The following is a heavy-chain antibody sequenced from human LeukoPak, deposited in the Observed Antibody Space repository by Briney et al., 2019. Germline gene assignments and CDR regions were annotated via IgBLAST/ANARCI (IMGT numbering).Heavy chain of an antibody. CDR1: GFTFSSYW. CDR2: IKQDGSET. J-gene: IGHJ6*03. Sequence: PGGSLRLSCAASGFTFSSYWMTWVRQAPGKGLEWVANIKQDGSETHYVDSVKGRFTISRNNAKNSLYLQMNNLRAEDTAVYYCARDPYSGTYGDTYYYYMDVWGKGTTVTISS. V-gene: IGHV3-7*01. D-gene: IGHD1-26*01. CDR3: ARDPYSGTYGDTYYYYMDV.